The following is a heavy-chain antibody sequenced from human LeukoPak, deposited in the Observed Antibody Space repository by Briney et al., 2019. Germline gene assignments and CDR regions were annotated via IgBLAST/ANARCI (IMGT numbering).Heavy chain of an antibody. J-gene: IGHJ4*02. V-gene: IGHV3-9*01. CDR3: ASLDDYGDY. Sequence: GRSLRLSCAASGFTFDDYAMHWVRQAPGKGLEWVSGISWNSGSIGYADSVKGRFTISRDNAKNSLYLQMNSLRAEDTALYYCASLDDYGDYWGQGTLVTVSS. CDR2: ISWNSGSI. CDR1: GFTFDDYA.